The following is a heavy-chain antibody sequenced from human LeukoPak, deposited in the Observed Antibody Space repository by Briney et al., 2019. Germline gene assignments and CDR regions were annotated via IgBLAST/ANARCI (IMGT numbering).Heavy chain of an antibody. CDR1: GGSISSYY. CDR2: IYYSGST. D-gene: IGHD6-13*01. CDR3: ARQFTAGRNWFDP. V-gene: IGHV4-59*08. J-gene: IGHJ5*02. Sequence: SETLSLTCTVSGGSISSYYWSWIRQPPGKGLEWIGYIYYSGSTNYNPSLKSRVTISADTSKNQFSLKLSSVTAADTAVYYCARQFTAGRNWFDPWGQGTLVTVSS.